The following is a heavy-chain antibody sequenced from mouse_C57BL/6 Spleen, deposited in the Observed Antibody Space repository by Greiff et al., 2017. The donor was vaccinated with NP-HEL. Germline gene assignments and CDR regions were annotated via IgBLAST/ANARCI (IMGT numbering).Heavy chain of an antibody. J-gene: IGHJ3*01. CDR3: AREDYYGSFPAY. CDR1: GFTFSSYA. D-gene: IGHD1-1*01. Sequence: EVQLVESGGGLVKPGGSLKLSCAASGFTFSSYAMSWVRQTPEKRLEWVATISDGGSYTYYPDNVKGRFTISRDNAKNNLYLQMSHLKSEDTAMYYCAREDYYGSFPAYWGQGTLVTVSA. CDR2: ISDGGSYT. V-gene: IGHV5-4*01.